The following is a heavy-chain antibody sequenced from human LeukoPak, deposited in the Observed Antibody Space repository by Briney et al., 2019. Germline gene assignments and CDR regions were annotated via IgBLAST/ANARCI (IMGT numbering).Heavy chain of an antibody. J-gene: IGHJ5*02. V-gene: IGHV4-31*03. CDR2: IYYSGST. CDR1: GGSISSGGYY. CDR3: ARELTAAAGTAGWFDP. Sequence: PSETLSLTCTVSGGSISSGGYYWSWIRQHPGKGLEWIGYIYYSGSTYYNPSLKSRVTISVDTSKNQFSLKLSSVTAADTAVYYCARELTAAAGTAGWFDPWGQGTLVTVSS. D-gene: IGHD6-13*01.